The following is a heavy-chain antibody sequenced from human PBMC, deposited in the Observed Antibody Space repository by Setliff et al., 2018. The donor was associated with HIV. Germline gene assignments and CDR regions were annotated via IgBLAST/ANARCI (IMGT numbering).Heavy chain of an antibody. CDR3: AKDMGGGGGDYSSYYMDV. V-gene: IGHV3-9*01. CDR2: ISWNSDSI. Sequence: PGGSLRLSCAASGFTFDDYAMHWVRQAPGKGLEWVSSISWNSDSIGYADSVKGRFTISRDNAKNSLYLQMNSLRPEDTAFYYCAKDMGGGGGDYSSYYMDVWGKGTTVTVSS. CDR1: GFTFDDYA. J-gene: IGHJ6*03. D-gene: IGHD2-21*01.